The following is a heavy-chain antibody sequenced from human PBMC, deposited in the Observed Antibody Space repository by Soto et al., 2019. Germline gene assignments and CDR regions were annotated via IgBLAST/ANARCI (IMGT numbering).Heavy chain of an antibody. CDR1: GYTFTSYG. CDR2: ISAYNGNT. CDR3: ARDVDYYGSGSYTPYYYYGMDV. Sequence: ASVKVSCKASGYTFTSYGISWVRQAPGQGLEWMGWISAYNGNTNYAQKLQGRVTMTTDTSTSTAYMELRSLRSDDTAVYYCARDVDYYGSGSYTPYYYYGMDVWG. V-gene: IGHV1-18*01. D-gene: IGHD3-10*01. J-gene: IGHJ6*02.